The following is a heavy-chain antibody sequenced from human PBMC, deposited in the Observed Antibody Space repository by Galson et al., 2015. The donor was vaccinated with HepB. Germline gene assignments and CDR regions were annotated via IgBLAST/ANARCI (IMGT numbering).Heavy chain of an antibody. V-gene: IGHV3-33*08. CDR3: AGGATVPSPFDY. J-gene: IGHJ4*02. Sequence: SLRLSCAASGFTFSSYGMHWVRQAPGKGLEWVAVIWYDGSNKYYADSVKGRFTISRDNSKNTLYLQMNSLRAEDTAVYYCAGGATVPSPFDYWGQGTLVTVSS. CDR2: IWYDGSNK. D-gene: IGHD1-26*01. CDR1: GFTFSSYG.